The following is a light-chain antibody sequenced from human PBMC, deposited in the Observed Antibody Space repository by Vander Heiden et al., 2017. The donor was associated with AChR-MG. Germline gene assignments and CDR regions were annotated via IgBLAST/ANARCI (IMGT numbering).Light chain of an antibody. CDR2: STR. Sequence: QTVVTQEPSLTVSPGGTVTLTCASSTGVVSSGYYPNWFLQKPGQAPRALSYSTRTKHASTPARFSGSLPGGKAALTLSGVQPEDEAEYYCLLYYGGALVFGAGTKLTVL. V-gene: IGLV7-43*01. CDR3: LLYYGGALV. J-gene: IGLJ3*02. CDR1: TGVVSSGYY.